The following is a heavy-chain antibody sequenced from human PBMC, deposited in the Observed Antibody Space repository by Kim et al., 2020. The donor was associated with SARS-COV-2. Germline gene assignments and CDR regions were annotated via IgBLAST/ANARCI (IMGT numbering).Heavy chain of an antibody. CDR3: AKRGDEPGLCYFDN. V-gene: IGHV3-23*01. J-gene: IGHJ4*02. Sequence: GSLRLSCAASGFTFNYYAMTWVRQAPGKGLEWVSLIGSSGGPIHYADSVKGRFTISRDNSKNMVYLQMSSLRAEDTAIYYCAKRGDEPGLCYFDNWGQG. CDR2: IGSSGGPI. CDR1: GFTFNYYA.